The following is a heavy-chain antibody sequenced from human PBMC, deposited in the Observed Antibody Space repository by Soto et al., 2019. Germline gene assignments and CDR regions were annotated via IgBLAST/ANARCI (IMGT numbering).Heavy chain of an antibody. D-gene: IGHD2-2*01. CDR2: IYPGDSDT. V-gene: IGHV5-51*01. CDR1: GYSFTSYW. Sequence: PGESLKISCKGSGYSFTSYWIGWVSQMPGKGLEWMGIIYPGDSDTRYSPSFQGQVTISADKSISTAYLQWSSLKASDTAMYYCARLEYCSSTGCSSYYYYRDVWGKGTTVTVSS. CDR3: ARLEYCSSTGCSSYYYYRDV. J-gene: IGHJ6*03.